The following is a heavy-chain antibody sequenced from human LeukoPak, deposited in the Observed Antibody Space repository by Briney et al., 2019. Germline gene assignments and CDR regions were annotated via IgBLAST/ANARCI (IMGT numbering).Heavy chain of an antibody. CDR1: GSTFSSYA. CDR2: ISGSGGST. D-gene: IGHD2-2*01. V-gene: IGHV3-23*01. J-gene: IGHJ3*02. CDR3: SEDLEPDIVVVPAAMNAFDI. Sequence: SGGSLRLSCAASGSTFSSYAMSWVRQAPGKGLEWVSAISGSGGSTYYADSVKGRFTISRDNSKNTLYLQMNSLRAEDTAVYYCSEDLEPDIVVVPAAMNAFDIWGQGTMVTVSS.